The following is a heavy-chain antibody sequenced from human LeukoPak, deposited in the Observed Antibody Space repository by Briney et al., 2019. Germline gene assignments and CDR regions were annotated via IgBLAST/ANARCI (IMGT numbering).Heavy chain of an antibody. V-gene: IGHV1-46*01. CDR1: GYTSTSYY. Sequence: GASVKVSCKASGYTSTSYYMHWVRQAPGQGLEWMGIINPSGGSTSYAQKFQGRVTMTRDMSTSTVYMELSSLRSEDTAVYYCARAYYYYYYMDVWGKGTTVTVSS. CDR3: ARAYYYYYYMDV. CDR2: INPSGGST. J-gene: IGHJ6*03.